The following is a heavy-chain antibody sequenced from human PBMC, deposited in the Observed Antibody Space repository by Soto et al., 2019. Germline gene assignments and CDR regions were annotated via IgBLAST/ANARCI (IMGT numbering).Heavy chain of an antibody. Sequence: PSETLSLTCTVSGGSVSSSSYYWGWVRQPPGKGLEWIGSVYYSGSTYYNPSLKSRVTISVDTSKNQFSLKLSSVTAADTAVYYCARLSNQGNLRYFDWLPPFDYWGQGTLVTVSS. D-gene: IGHD3-9*01. CDR2: VYYSGST. J-gene: IGHJ4*02. V-gene: IGHV4-39*01. CDR3: ARLSNQGNLRYFDWLPPFDY. CDR1: GGSVSSSSYY.